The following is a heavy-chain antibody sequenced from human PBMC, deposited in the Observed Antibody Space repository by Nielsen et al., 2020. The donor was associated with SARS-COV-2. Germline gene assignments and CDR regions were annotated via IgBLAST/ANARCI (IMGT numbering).Heavy chain of an antibody. CDR3: ARVVNWDYFAH. J-gene: IGHJ4*02. CDR2: INAGNGNT. CDR1: GYTFSDYA. D-gene: IGHD1-1*01. V-gene: IGHV1-3*01. Sequence: ASVNVSCKASGYTFSDYAIHWVRQAPGQRLEWMGWINAGNGNTKYSQKFKGRVTITRDASATTGYMELSSLTSEDTAVYYCARVVNWDYFAHWGQGTLVTVSS.